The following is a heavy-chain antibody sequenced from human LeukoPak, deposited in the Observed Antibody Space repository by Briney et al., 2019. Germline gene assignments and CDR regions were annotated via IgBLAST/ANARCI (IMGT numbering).Heavy chain of an antibody. CDR1: GGSFSGYY. Sequence: PSETLSLTCAVYGGSFSGYYWSWIRQPPGKGLEWIGEINHSGSTNYNPSLKSRVTISVDTPKNQFSLKLSSVTAADTAVYYCARGFNDSSGYYYDPFDYWGQGTLVTVSS. CDR3: ARGFNDSSGYYYDPFDY. J-gene: IGHJ4*02. V-gene: IGHV4-34*01. D-gene: IGHD3-22*01. CDR2: INHSGST.